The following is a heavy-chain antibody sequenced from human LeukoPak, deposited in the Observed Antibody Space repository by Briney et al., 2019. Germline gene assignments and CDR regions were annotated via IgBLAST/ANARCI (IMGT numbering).Heavy chain of an antibody. CDR1: GGSFSGYY. CDR2: INHSGST. Sequence: PSETLSLTCAVYGGSFSGYYWSWIRQPPGKGLEWIGEINHSGSTNYNPSLKSRVTISVETSKNQFSLKLSSVTAADTAVYYCARAITIFYGMDVWGQGTTVTVSS. J-gene: IGHJ6*02. D-gene: IGHD3-3*01. V-gene: IGHV4-34*01. CDR3: ARAITIFYGMDV.